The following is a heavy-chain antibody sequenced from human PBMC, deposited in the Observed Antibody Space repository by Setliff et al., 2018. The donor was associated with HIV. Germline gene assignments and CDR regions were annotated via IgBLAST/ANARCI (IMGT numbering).Heavy chain of an antibody. CDR3: AREYSSSSRWFDP. Sequence: PSETLSLTCTVSGGSISSSSYYWGWIRQPPGKGLEWIGSIYYSGSTYYNPSLKSRVTISVDTLKNQFSLELTSVTPADTAVYYCAREYSSSSRWFDPWGQGTLVTVSS. J-gene: IGHJ5*02. V-gene: IGHV4-39*07. CDR1: GGSISSSSYY. CDR2: IYYSGST. D-gene: IGHD6-6*01.